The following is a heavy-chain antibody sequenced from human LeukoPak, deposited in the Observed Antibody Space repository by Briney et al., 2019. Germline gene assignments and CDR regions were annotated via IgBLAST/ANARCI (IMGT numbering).Heavy chain of an antibody. J-gene: IGHJ4*02. V-gene: IGHV1-24*01. CDR2: FDPEDGET. CDR1: GYTLTELP. D-gene: IGHD6-19*01. CDR3: ATWGWLTGYFDY. Sequence: ASVKVSCKVSGYTLTELPMHWVRQAPGKGLEWMGGFDPEDGETIYAQKFQGRVTMTEDTSTDTAYMELSSLRSEDTAVYYCATWGWLTGYFDYWGQGTLVTVSS.